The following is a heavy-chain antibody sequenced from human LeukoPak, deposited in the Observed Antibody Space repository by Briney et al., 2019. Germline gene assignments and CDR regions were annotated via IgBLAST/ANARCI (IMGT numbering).Heavy chain of an antibody. CDR1: GFTFSSSG. Sequence: GGSLRLSCAASGFTFSSSGMNWVRQAPGKGLVWVSRINSDGSSTSYADSVKGRFTISRDNAKNTLYLQMNSLRAEDTAVYYCARARHGSYYYDYWGQGTLVTVSS. CDR2: INSDGSST. V-gene: IGHV3-74*01. CDR3: ARARHGSYYYDY. J-gene: IGHJ4*02. D-gene: IGHD1-26*01.